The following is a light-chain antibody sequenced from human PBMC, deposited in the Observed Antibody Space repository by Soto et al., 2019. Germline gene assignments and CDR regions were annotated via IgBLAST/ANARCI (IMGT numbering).Light chain of an antibody. V-gene: IGKV3D-15*01. CDR2: DIL. CDR1: QSVGSD. Sequence: EIVMTQSPATLSVSPGERATLSCRASQSVGSDLAWYQQKPGQAPRLVIYDILTRATGVQTRISGSGSGTEFTLTISSLQSEDFAVYYCQQYNSWPLTFGGGTKVEIK. CDR3: QQYNSWPLT. J-gene: IGKJ4*01.